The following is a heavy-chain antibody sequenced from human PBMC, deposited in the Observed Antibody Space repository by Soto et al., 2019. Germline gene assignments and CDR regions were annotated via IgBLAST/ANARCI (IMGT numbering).Heavy chain of an antibody. D-gene: IGHD3-10*01. J-gene: IGHJ3*02. CDR2: ISAGGRSI. CDR3: PRSTPGNPFDI. CDR1: GFSFTSYT. V-gene: IGHV3-21*01. Sequence: NPGGSLRLSCAASGFSFTSYTMNWVRQAPGKGLEWVASISAGGRSIYYADSLKGRSTVSRDNAKSSLYLQMNSLRAEDTAVYYCPRSTPGNPFDIWGQGTMVTVSS.